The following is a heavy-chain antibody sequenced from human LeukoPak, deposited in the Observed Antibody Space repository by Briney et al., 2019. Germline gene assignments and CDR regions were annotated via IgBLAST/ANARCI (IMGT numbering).Heavy chain of an antibody. Sequence: GGSLRLSCAASGFTFSRDWMHWVRQAPGKGLEWVSYISSSGSTIYYADSVKGRFTISRDNAKNSLYLQMNSLRAEDTAVYYCARDGGDGSDNPDFDYWGQGTLVTVSS. CDR3: ARDGGDGSDNPDFDY. J-gene: IGHJ4*02. CDR2: ISSSGSTI. CDR1: GFTFSRDW. V-gene: IGHV3-48*04. D-gene: IGHD3-10*01.